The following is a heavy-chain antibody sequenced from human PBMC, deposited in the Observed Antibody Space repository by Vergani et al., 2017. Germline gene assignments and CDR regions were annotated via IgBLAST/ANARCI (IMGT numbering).Heavy chain of an antibody. D-gene: IGHD3-22*01. CDR3: ARGRYYYDSSGYRGWFDP. CDR2: MNPNSGNT. Sequence: QVQLVQSGAEVKKPGASVKVSCKASGYTFTSYDINWVRQATGQGLEWMGWMNPNSGNTGYAQKFQGRVTITRNTSISTAYMELSSLRSEDTAVYYCARGRYYYDSSGYRGWFDPWGQGTLVTVSS. CDR1: GYTFTSYD. V-gene: IGHV1-8*03. J-gene: IGHJ5*02.